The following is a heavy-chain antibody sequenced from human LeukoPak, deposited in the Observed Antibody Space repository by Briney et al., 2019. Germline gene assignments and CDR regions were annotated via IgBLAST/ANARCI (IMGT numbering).Heavy chain of an antibody. CDR1: GGSLSSYY. D-gene: IGHD3-22*01. Sequence: SETLSLTRTVSGGSLSSYYWSWIRPPAGEGREWIGCIYTSGSTNYNPSLKSRVTMSVDTSKTQFSLKLSSVTAADTAVYYCARDYYDSSGPQRYYYYYYMDVWGKGTTVTVSS. CDR3: ARDYYDSSGPQRYYYYYYMDV. CDR2: IYTSGST. V-gene: IGHV4-4*07. J-gene: IGHJ6*03.